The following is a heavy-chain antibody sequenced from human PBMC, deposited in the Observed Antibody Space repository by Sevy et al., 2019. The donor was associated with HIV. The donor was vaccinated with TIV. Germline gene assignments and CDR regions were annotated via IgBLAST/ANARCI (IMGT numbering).Heavy chain of an antibody. CDR2: VYYTGGT. CDR1: GGSINSDH. J-gene: IGHJ3*02. Sequence: SEALSLTCTVSGGSINSDHWNWIRQPPGKGLEWIGYVYYTGGTNYNPSLKNRVTISVDRTKNQFSLKLTSVTAADTAVYYCARRNDFAIWGQGTMVTVSS. CDR3: ARRNDFAI. V-gene: IGHV4-59*08.